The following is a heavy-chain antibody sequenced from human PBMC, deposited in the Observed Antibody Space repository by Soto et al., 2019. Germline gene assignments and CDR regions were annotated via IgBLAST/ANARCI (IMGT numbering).Heavy chain of an antibody. Sequence: GGSLRLSCEVSGLTFSSYEMNWVRQAPGKGLEWVSWISSDDYTPYYADSVKGRFTISRDNVRNTLYLQMNSLRAEDAAVYSCAKSGHYGRYFQYWGRGNLVTVSS. J-gene: IGHJ1*01. CDR1: GLTFSSYE. CDR3: AKSGHYGRYFQY. V-gene: IGHV3-48*03. CDR2: ISSDDYTP. D-gene: IGHD3-16*01.